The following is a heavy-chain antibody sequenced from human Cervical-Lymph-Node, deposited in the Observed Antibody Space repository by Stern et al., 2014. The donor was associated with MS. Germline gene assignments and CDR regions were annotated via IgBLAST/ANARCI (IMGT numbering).Heavy chain of an antibody. V-gene: IGHV3-9*01. Sequence: EVQLVESGGDLVQPGRSLRLSCAASGFPLKDHAMHWVRQAPGKGLEWVSGIYWSGVTGYADSVRGRFTVSRDNAKNSLYLQMSSLRAEDTAFYYCIKDILPGGLDYWGQGTLVTVSS. D-gene: IGHD2-15*01. J-gene: IGHJ4*02. CDR3: IKDILPGGLDY. CDR1: GFPLKDHA. CDR2: IYWSGVT.